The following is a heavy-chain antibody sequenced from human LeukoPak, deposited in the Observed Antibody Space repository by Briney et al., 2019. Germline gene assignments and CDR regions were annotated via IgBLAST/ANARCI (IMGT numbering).Heavy chain of an antibody. CDR1: GGTFSSYA. J-gene: IGHJ4*02. V-gene: IGHV7-4-1*02. Sequence: GASVKVSCKASGGTFSSYAISWVRQAPGQGLEWMGWINTNTGNPTYAQGFTGRFVFSLDTSVSTAYLQISSLKAEDTAVYYCARVDSSGYYPNYFDYWGQGTLVTVSS. CDR2: INTNTGNP. D-gene: IGHD3-22*01. CDR3: ARVDSSGYYPNYFDY.